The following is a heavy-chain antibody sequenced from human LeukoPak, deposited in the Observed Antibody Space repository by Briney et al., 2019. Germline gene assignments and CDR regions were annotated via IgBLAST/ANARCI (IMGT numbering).Heavy chain of an antibody. V-gene: IGHV3-21*01. CDR2: ISSSSSYI. CDR3: ARAYDSSGYRYYFDY. Sequence: GSLRLSCAASGFTFSSYSMNWVRQAPGKGLEWVSSISSSSSYIYYADSVKGRFTISRDNAKNSLYLQMNSLRAEDTAVYYCARAYDSSGYRYYFDYWGQGTLVTVSS. J-gene: IGHJ4*02. CDR1: GFTFSSYS. D-gene: IGHD3-22*01.